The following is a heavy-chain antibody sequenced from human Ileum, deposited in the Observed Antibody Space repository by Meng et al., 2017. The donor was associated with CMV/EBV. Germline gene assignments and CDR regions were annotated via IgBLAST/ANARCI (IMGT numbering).Heavy chain of an antibody. CDR3: AKDDPGGILWF. D-gene: IGHD2-21*01. CDR2: IYSNYDT. Sequence: LACAPSGFTVSQNYLSWVRQAPGKGLEWVSVIYSNYDTYYADSVKGRFTISRDNSKNMLYLQMSSLRTEDTAVYYCAKDDPGGILWFWGQGTLVTVSS. CDR1: GFTVSQNY. J-gene: IGHJ4*02. V-gene: IGHV3-66*03.